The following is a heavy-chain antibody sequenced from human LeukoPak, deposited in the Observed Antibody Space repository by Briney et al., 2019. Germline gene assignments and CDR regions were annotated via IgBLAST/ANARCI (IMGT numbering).Heavy chain of an antibody. V-gene: IGHV4-61*02. J-gene: IGHJ4*02. CDR3: ARASHDYGDYSHFDY. CDR1: GGSISSGSYY. D-gene: IGHD4-17*01. CDR2: IYTTGTT. Sequence: PSETLSLTCTVSGGSISSGSYYWSWIRQPAGKGLEWIGRIYTTGTTYYNPSLDHRVTISVDTSKNQFSLKLSSVTAADTAVYYCARASHDYGDYSHFDYWGQGTLVTVSS.